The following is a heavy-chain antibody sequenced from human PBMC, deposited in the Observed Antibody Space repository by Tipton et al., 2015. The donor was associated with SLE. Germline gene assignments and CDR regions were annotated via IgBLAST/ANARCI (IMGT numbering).Heavy chain of an antibody. CDR2: ISSVSDYI. V-gene: IGHV3-21*03. J-gene: IGHJ5*02. CDR1: GFSFSTYS. D-gene: IGHD6-13*01. CDR3: AREFRGIAAP. Sequence: GSLRLSCAASGFSFSTYSMNWVRQAPGKGLEWVSSISSVSDYIYYVDSVKGRFTISRDNAKNSLYLQMNSLRVEDTAVYYCAREFRGIAAPWGQGTLVTVSS.